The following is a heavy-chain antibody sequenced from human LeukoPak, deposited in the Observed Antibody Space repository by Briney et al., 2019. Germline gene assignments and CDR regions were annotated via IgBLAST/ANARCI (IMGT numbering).Heavy chain of an antibody. CDR2: ITGSGSRT. Sequence: GGSLRLSCAASGFTFSTYAMSWVRQAAGKGLEWVSQITGSGSRTYYADSVKGRFTISRDESKKMLYLQMDSLRAQDTAVYYCAKATGYDYGSWFDPWGQGTLVTVSS. CDR1: GFTFSTYA. J-gene: IGHJ5*02. D-gene: IGHD5-12*01. CDR3: AKATGYDYGSWFDP. V-gene: IGHV3-23*01.